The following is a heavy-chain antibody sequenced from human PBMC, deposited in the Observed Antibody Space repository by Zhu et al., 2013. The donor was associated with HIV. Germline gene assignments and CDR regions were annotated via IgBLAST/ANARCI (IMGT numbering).Heavy chain of an antibody. CDR3: ARSENYYDSSGYPDAFDI. J-gene: IGHJ3*02. CDR2: IIPIFGTA. CDR1: GGTFSSYA. V-gene: IGHV1-69*01. Sequence: VQLVQSGAEVKKPGSSVKVSCKASGGTFSSYAISWVRQAPGQGLEWMGGIIPIFGTANYAQKFQGRVTITADESTSTAYMELSSLRSEDTAVYYCARSENYYDSSGYPDAFDIWGQGTMVTVSS. D-gene: IGHD3-22*01.